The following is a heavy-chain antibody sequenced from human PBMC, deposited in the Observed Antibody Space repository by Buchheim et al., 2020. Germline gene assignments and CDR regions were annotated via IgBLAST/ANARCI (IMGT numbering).Heavy chain of an antibody. V-gene: IGHV3-7*01. D-gene: IGHD5-24*01. CDR2: IKQDGSEK. CDR3: ARDVQLGSRERDGYKDYFDY. J-gene: IGHJ4*02. CDR1: GFTFSSYW. Sequence: EVQLVESGGGLVQPGGSLRLSCAASGFTFSSYWMSWVRQAPGKGLEWVANIKQDGSEKYYVDSVKGRFTISRDNAKNSLYLQMNSLRTEDTAVYYCARDVQLGSRERDGYKDYFDYWGQGTL.